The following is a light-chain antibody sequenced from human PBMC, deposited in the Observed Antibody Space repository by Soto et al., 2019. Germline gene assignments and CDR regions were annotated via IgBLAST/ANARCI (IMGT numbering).Light chain of an antibody. J-gene: IGLJ2*01. Sequence: QAVVTQPPSVSGAPGQWVTISCTGNNSNLGAGYDVHWYQQLPGAAPKLVIFGNRNRPSGVPERFSGSKSGTSASLAITGLQAEDEADYYCQAYDYSLTAFVFGGGTQLTVL. CDR1: NSNLGAGYD. CDR2: GNR. V-gene: IGLV1-40*01. CDR3: QAYDYSLTAFV.